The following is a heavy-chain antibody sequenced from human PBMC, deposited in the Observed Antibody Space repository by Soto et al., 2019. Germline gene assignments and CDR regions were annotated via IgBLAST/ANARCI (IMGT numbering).Heavy chain of an antibody. J-gene: IGHJ6*02. CDR3: ARGGGNGMDV. D-gene: IGHD2-15*01. CDR1: GFSISSSSYY. Sequence: SETLSLTCTVSGFSISSSSYYWGWIRQPPGKGLEWIGSIYYSGSTYYNPSLKSRVTISVDTSKNQFALQLNSVTPEDTAVYYCARGGGNGMDVWGQGTTVTVSS. CDR2: IYYSGST. V-gene: IGHV4-39*01.